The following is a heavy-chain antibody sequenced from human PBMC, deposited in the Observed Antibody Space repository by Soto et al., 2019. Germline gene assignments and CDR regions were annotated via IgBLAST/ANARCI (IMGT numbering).Heavy chain of an antibody. V-gene: IGHV3-33*01. CDR2: IWYDGSNK. CDR3: ARYLNYDFFTGYRSPRRYYIDY. J-gene: IGHJ4*02. D-gene: IGHD3-9*01. CDR1: GFTFSSYG. Sequence: GSLRLSCAASGFTFSSYGMHWVRQAPGKGLEWVAVIWYDGSNKYYADSVKGRFTISRDNSKNTLYLQMNSLRAEDTAVYYCARYLNYDFFTGYRSPRRYYIDYWGQGILVTVSS.